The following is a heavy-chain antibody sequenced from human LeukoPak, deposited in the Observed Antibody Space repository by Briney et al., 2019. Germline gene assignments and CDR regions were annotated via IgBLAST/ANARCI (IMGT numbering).Heavy chain of an antibody. J-gene: IGHJ4*01. Sequence: GGSLRLSCAASGFIFSNYGMHWVRHAPGKGLEWVAVIWFDGSNQYHADAVKGRFTISRDNSKDTLYLQMNSLRAEDTAVYYCAKGPDSSGYASSAEYWGQGTLVTVSS. CDR3: AKGPDSSGYASSAEY. CDR1: GFIFSNYG. CDR2: IWFDGSNQ. D-gene: IGHD3-22*01. V-gene: IGHV3-33*06.